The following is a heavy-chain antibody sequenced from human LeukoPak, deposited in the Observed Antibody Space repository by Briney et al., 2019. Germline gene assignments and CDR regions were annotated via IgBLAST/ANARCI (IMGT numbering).Heavy chain of an antibody. D-gene: IGHD5-24*01. Sequence: GGSLRLSCAASGFTFSSYTMNWVRQAPGKGLEWVSSISSSSIYIYYADSLKGRFTISRDNAKNSLYLQMNSLRAEDTAVYYCARGRDGYNLVDAFDIWGQGIMVTVSS. CDR1: GFTFSSYT. J-gene: IGHJ3*02. CDR2: ISSSSIYI. V-gene: IGHV3-21*01. CDR3: ARGRDGYNLVDAFDI.